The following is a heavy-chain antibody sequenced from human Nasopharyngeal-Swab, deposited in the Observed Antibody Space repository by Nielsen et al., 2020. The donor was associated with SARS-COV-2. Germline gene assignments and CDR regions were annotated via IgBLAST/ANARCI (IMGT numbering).Heavy chain of an antibody. CDR1: GYSFTSYW. J-gene: IGHJ3*02. V-gene: IGHV5-51*01. D-gene: IGHD1-26*01. Sequence: KVSCKGSGYSFTSYWIGWVRQMPGKGLEWMGIIYPGDSDTRHSPSFQGQVTISADKSISTAYLQWSSLKASDTAMYYCARTVYSGSYYQNDAFDIWGQGTMVTVSS. CDR2: IYPGDSDT. CDR3: ARTVYSGSYYQNDAFDI.